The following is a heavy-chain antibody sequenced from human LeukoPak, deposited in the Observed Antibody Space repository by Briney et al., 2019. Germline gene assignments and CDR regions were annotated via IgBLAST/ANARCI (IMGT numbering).Heavy chain of an antibody. Sequence: GGSLRLSCAASGFTFCSYVMSWVRQAPGKGLEWVANIKEDGSEINYVDSVKGRFTISRDNAKNSLYLQMNSLRVDDTAVYYCARDRGYSTFDYWGQGTLVIVSS. CDR1: GFTFCSYV. CDR3: ARDRGYSTFDY. CDR2: IKEDGSEI. D-gene: IGHD4-23*01. V-gene: IGHV3-7*01. J-gene: IGHJ4*02.